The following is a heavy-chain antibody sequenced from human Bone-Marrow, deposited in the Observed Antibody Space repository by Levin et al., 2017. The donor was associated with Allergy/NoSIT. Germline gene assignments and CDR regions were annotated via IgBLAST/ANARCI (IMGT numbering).Heavy chain of an antibody. D-gene: IGHD3-10*01. CDR3: ARMVTVVRGIIVPSYYFMDV. CDR1: GGSMRNYY. V-gene: IGHV4-59*01. CDR2: IYSNGVT. Sequence: TSETLSLTCSVSGGSMRNYYWTWIRQPPGRGLEWVGYIYSNGVTNYNPSLKSRVTISLDISKDQFSLTLTSVSAADTALYYCARMVTVVRGIIVPSYYFMDVWGKGTTVAVSS. J-gene: IGHJ6*03.